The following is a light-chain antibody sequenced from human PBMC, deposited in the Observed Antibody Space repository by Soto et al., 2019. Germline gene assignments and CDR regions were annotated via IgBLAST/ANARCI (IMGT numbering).Light chain of an antibody. J-gene: IGKJ1*01. CDR3: QQFYSYPWT. CDR1: QSISSY. CDR2: AAP. Sequence: AIRLTQSPSSFSASTGYRFTITYQASQSISSYLAWYQQNPGKAPTLLIYAAPTLKSGAPSSFSGSGSGTDFPLTISCLQSEDFAIHYCQQFYSYPWTFGQGTRVDIK. V-gene: IGKV1-8*01.